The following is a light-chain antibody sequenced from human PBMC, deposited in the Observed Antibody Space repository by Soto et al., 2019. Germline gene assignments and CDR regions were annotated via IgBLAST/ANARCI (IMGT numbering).Light chain of an antibody. CDR1: QTISSW. J-gene: IGKJ1*01. CDR3: QHYNRYSEA. V-gene: IGKV1-5*03. Sequence: DIYISHSPSTLSGTVWDRVTTACRASQTISSWLAWYQQKPGKATKLLIYKASTLKSGVPSRFSGSASATEFTLIICRLQPDDFATYYCQHYNRYSEAFGQGTKGDIK. CDR2: KAS.